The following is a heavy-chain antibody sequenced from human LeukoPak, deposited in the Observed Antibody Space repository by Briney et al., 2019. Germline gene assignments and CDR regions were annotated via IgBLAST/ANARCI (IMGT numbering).Heavy chain of an antibody. J-gene: IGHJ4*02. V-gene: IGHV1-46*01. D-gene: IGHD5-24*01. CDR2: INPSGGST. Sequence: GASVKVSCKASGYTFTSYYMHWVRQAPGQGLEWMGIINPSGGSTSYAQKFQGRVTMTRDTSTSTVYMELSSLRSEDTAVYYCARDGSKRWLQLYYFDYWGQGTLVTVSS. CDR1: GYTFTSYY. CDR3: ARDGSKRWLQLYYFDY.